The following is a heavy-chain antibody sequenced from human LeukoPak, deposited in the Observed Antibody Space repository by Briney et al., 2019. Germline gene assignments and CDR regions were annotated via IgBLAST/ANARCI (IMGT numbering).Heavy chain of an antibody. J-gene: IGHJ4*02. V-gene: IGHV3-33*01. CDR2: IWYDGSNK. CDR1: GFTFNSYG. CDR3: ARLNGNFGGFSIDY. D-gene: IGHD3-10*01. Sequence: GGSLRLSCAASGFTFNSYGMHWVRQAPGKGLEWVAVIWYDGSNKYYADSVKGRFTISRDNSKNTLYLQMNSLRAEDTAVYYCARLNGNFGGFSIDYWGQGTLVTVSS.